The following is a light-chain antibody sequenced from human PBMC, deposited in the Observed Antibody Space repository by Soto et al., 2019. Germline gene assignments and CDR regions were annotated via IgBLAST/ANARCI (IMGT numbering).Light chain of an antibody. Sequence: QSALTQPASVSGSPGQSITISCTGTSSDVGSYNLVSWYQQHPGKAPKLMIYEGSKRPSGVSNRFSGSKSGNTASLTISGLQAEDEADYYCCSYAGSSTHVFGTGTKVTVL. J-gene: IGLJ1*01. CDR2: EGS. V-gene: IGLV2-23*01. CDR3: CSYAGSSTHV. CDR1: SSDVGSYNL.